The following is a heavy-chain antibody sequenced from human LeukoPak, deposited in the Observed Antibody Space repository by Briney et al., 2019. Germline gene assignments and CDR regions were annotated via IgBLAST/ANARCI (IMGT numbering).Heavy chain of an antibody. CDR3: ARVGVGYSYGAAFDY. J-gene: IGHJ4*02. CDR2: INHSGST. CDR1: GXSFSGYY. Sequence: SETLSLTCAVYGXSFSGYYGSWIRQPPGKGLEWIGEINHSGSTNYNPSLKSRVTISVDTSKNQFSLKLSSVTAADTAVYYCARVGVGYSYGAAFDYWGQGTLVTVSS. V-gene: IGHV4-34*01. D-gene: IGHD5-18*01.